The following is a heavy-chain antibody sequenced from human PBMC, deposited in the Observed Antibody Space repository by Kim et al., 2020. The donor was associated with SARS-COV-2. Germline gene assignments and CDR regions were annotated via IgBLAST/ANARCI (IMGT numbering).Heavy chain of an antibody. D-gene: IGHD3-9*01. V-gene: IGHV4-4*02. CDR1: GGSISSSNW. CDR3: ARGIRYFDWLRLSHPRGYFDY. CDR2: IYHSGST. Sequence: SETLSLTCAVSGGSISSSNWWSWVRQPPGKGLEWIGEIYHSGSTNYNPSLKSRVTISVDKSKNQFSLKLSSVTAADTAVYYCARGIRYFDWLRLSHPRGYFDYWGQGTLVTVSS. J-gene: IGHJ4*02.